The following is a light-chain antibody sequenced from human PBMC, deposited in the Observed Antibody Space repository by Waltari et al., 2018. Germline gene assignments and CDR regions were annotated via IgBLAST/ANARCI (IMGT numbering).Light chain of an antibody. Sequence: QTVVTQEPSFSVSPGGTVTLTCGLSSGSVSTSYYPSWYQQTPGQAPRTLIYNTNTRSSGVPDRFSGSILGNKAALTITGAQADDESDYYSVLYMGSVIWVFGGGTKLTVL. CDR3: VLYMGSVIWV. CDR2: NTN. J-gene: IGLJ3*02. CDR1: SGSVSTSYY. V-gene: IGLV8-61*01.